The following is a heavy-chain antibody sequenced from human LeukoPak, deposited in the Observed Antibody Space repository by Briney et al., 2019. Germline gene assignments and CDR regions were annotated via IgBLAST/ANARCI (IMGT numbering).Heavy chain of an antibody. CDR3: ARHQLRGFLDDN. CDR1: VGSISSDY. CDR2: ISYSGAT. Sequence: PSETLSLTCVVSVGSISSDYWSWIRQPPGKGLEWIGCISYSGATNYNPSLNSRVTIPIDTSKTQFSLRLTSVTAADTAVYYCARHQLRGFLDDNWGQGALVTVSS. D-gene: IGHD3-10*01. V-gene: IGHV4-59*08. J-gene: IGHJ4*02.